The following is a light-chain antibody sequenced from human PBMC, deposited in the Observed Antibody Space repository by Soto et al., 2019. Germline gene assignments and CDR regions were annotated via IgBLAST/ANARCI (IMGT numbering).Light chain of an antibody. Sequence: DVQMTQSPSSLSASVGDRVTITCKASQDINHFLNWYQHKPGKAPNLLIYDASNLESGVPSTFSGTGSGTHFTLTITSLRTEDIATYYCQQYDRRPYTFGQGTKLEIK. J-gene: IGKJ2*01. V-gene: IGKV1-33*01. CDR2: DAS. CDR1: QDINHF. CDR3: QQYDRRPYT.